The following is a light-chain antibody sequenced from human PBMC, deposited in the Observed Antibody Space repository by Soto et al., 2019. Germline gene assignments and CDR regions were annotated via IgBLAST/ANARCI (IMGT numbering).Light chain of an antibody. CDR2: EVT. V-gene: IGLV2-8*01. CDR3: SSFAGANIWV. CDR1: NNDVGAYTY. J-gene: IGLJ3*02. Sequence: QSALTQPASVSGSPGQSITISCTGTNNDVGAYTYVSWYQQHPGKAPRLIIYEVTKRPSGVPDRFSGSKSGNTASLTVSGLQAEDEADYYCSSFAGANIWVFGGGTKVTVL.